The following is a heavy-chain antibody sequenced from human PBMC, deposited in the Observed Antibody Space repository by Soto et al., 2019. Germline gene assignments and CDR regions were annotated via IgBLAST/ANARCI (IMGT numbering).Heavy chain of an antibody. CDR3: AHRALYYGDFDCFGF. J-gene: IGHJ4*02. D-gene: IGHD4-17*01. CDR1: GFSLSTSGVG. Sequence: SGPTLVNSTQTLTLTCTFSGFSLSTSGVGVGWIRQPPGKALEWLALIYWNDDKRYRPSLKSRLTITKDTSKNQVVPTMTNMDPVDTGTYHCAHRALYYGDFDCFGFWGQGTLVPVS. CDR2: IYWNDDK. V-gene: IGHV2-5*01.